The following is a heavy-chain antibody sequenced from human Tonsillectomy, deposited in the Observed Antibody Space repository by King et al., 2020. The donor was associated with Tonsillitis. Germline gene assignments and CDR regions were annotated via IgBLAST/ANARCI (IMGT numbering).Heavy chain of an antibody. Sequence: HVQLVESGAEVKKPGASLRVSCQASGYSFADYSIHWVRQAPGQGLDWMGRINPDDGAADYALRFEDRVTMTIDTSSRTAFLELNRLRSDDTATYFCARDTGGWRAFDYWGQGTLVTVSS. CDR3: ARDTGGWRAFDY. D-gene: IGHD2-8*02. CDR1: GYSFADYS. CDR2: INPDDGAA. J-gene: IGHJ4*02. V-gene: IGHV1-2*06.